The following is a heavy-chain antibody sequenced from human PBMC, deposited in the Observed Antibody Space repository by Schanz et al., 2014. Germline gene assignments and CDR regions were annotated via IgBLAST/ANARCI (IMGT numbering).Heavy chain of an antibody. Sequence: QVRLVESGGGVVQPGRSLRLSCAASGFTLSSYGMHWVRQAPGKGLEWVAFINSDGTKRFYADSVKSRFTISRDNSRNTLYLQMNSLRAEDTAVYYCAKGRVGELSAFDIWGQGTMVTVSS. J-gene: IGHJ3*02. CDR3: AKGRVGELSAFDI. V-gene: IGHV3-30*18. CDR1: GFTLSSYG. D-gene: IGHD3-10*01. CDR2: INSDGTKR.